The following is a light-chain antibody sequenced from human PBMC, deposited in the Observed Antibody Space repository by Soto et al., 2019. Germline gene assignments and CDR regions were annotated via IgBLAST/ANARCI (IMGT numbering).Light chain of an antibody. CDR2: AAS. CDR3: QQTYSNLWT. Sequence: DIQLTQSPSSLSASVGDTVPITCRASQTVSRYLNWYQQKSGTAPKLMIYAASTLHTGVPSRFSGRGSGTDFTLTINNLQREDVADYFCQQTYSNLWTFGQGTKVDIK. J-gene: IGKJ1*01. V-gene: IGKV1-39*01. CDR1: QTVSRY.